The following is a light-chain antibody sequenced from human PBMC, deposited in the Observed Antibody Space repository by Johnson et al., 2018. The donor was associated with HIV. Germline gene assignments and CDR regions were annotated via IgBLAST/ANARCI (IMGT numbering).Light chain of an antibody. CDR1: SSNIGKNY. J-gene: IGLJ1*01. CDR2: ENK. CDR3: GTWDSSLGAWV. Sequence: QPVLTQPPSVSAAPGQMVSISCSGSSSNIGKNYVSWYQQFPGTAPKLLIHENKKRPSGIPDRFSGSTSGTSATLDITGLQTGDEADYYCGTWDSSLGAWVFGTGTKVTVL. V-gene: IGLV1-51*02.